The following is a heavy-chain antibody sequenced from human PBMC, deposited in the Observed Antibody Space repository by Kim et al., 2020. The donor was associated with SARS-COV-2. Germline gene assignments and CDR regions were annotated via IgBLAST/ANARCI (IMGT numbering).Heavy chain of an antibody. D-gene: IGHD3-22*01. V-gene: IGHV4-59*13. CDR2: IYYSGST. CDR1: GGSTSSYY. Sequence: ETLSLICTVSGGSTSSYYWSWIRQPPGKGLEWIGYIYYSGSTNYNPSLKSRVTISIDTSKNQFSLNLSSVTAADTAVYYCAREGYYYDSSGLVGSYGMDVWGQGTTVTVSS. J-gene: IGHJ6*02. CDR3: AREGYYYDSSGLVGSYGMDV.